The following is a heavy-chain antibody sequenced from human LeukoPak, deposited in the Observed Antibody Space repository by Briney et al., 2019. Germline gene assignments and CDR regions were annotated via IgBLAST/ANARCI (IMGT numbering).Heavy chain of an antibody. J-gene: IGHJ6*02. CDR1: GFTFSSYA. V-gene: IGHV3-23*01. CDR3: ARALRFLEWLAPAPLMDV. D-gene: IGHD3-3*01. Sequence: GGSLRLSCAASGFTFSSYAMSWVRQAPGKGLEWVSAISGSGGSTYYADSAKGRFTISRHNSKNTLYLQMNSLRAEDTAVYYCARALRFLEWLAPAPLMDVWGQGTTVTVSS. CDR2: ISGSGGST.